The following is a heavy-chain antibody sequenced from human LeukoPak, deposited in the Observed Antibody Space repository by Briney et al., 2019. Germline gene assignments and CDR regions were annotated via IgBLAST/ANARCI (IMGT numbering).Heavy chain of an antibody. Sequence: GGSLRLSCAASGFTFSSYAMSWVRQAPGKWLEWVSAISGSGGSTYYADSVKGRFTISRDNSKNTLYLQMNSLRAEDTAVYYCAKNYYGSGRYGDYFDYWGQGTLVTVSS. V-gene: IGHV3-23*01. D-gene: IGHD3-10*01. J-gene: IGHJ4*02. CDR1: GFTFSSYA. CDR3: AKNYYGSGRYGDYFDY. CDR2: ISGSGGST.